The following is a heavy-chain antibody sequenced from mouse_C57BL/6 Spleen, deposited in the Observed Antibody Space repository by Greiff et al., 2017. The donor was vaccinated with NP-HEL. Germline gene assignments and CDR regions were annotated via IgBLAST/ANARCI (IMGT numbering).Heavy chain of an antibody. CDR1: GYTFTSYW. D-gene: IGHD1-1*01. J-gene: IGHJ1*03. CDR3: ARATPRYWYFDV. CDR2: IDPNSGGT. V-gene: IGHV1-72*01. Sequence: VQLQQPGAELVKPGASVKLSCKASGYTFTSYWMHWVKQRPGRGLEWIGRIDPNSGGTKYNEKFKSKATLTVDNPSSTAYIQLSSLTSEDSAVYYCARATPRYWYFDVWGTGTAVTVSS.